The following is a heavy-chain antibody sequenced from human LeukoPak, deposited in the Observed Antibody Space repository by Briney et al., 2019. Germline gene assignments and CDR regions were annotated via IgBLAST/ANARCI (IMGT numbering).Heavy chain of an antibody. J-gene: IGHJ4*02. CDR3: ARGFVLGAAKNYFDY. CDR2: ISYDGTNK. CDR1: GFTFSNYA. D-gene: IGHD2-21*02. V-gene: IGHV3-30-3*01. Sequence: GGSLRLSCAASGFTFSNYALHWVRQAPGKGLEWVAVISYDGTNKYYADSVKGRFTISRDNSKNTLSLQMNSLRAEDTALYYCARGFVLGAAKNYFDYWGQGALATVPS.